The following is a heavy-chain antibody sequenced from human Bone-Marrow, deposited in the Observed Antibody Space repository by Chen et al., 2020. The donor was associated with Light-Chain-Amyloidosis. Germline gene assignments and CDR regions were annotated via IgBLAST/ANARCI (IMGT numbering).Heavy chain of an antibody. CDR3: AKEVSMVGAPSDY. Sequence: EVQLLESGGGLVQPGGSLRLSCAASGFTFSSYAMSWVRQAPGKGLEWVAASRCSGISMYYADSVQVRVTISSDNSKNTLYLQMNGRRAEDTAVYYCAKEVSMVGAPSDYWAQGTLVTVSS. CDR1: GFTFSSYA. D-gene: IGHD1-26*01. J-gene: IGHJ4*02. V-gene: IGHV3-23*01. CDR2: SRCSGISM.